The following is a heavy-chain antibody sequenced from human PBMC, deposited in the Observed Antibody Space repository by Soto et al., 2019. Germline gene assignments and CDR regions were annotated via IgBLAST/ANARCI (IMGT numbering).Heavy chain of an antibody. V-gene: IGHV4-34*01. CDR1: GGSFSGHY. D-gene: IGHD3-3*01. CDR3: ARGRRGTIFGVVIIRNQPNYGMDV. Sequence: PSETLSLTCAVYGGSFSGHYWSWIRQPPGKGLEWIGEINHSGSTNYNPSLKSRVTISVDTSKNQFSLKLSSVTAADTAVYYCARGRRGTIFGVVIIRNQPNYGMDVWGQGTTVTV. CDR2: INHSGST. J-gene: IGHJ6*02.